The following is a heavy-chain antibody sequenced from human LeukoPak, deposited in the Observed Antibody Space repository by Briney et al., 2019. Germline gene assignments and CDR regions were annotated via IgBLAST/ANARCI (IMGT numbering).Heavy chain of an antibody. CDR3: ARIDGHGDAFDI. CDR1: GGSISSYY. CDR2: IYYSGST. Sequence: SETLSLTCTVSGGSISSYYWSWIRQPPGKGLEWIGYIYYSGSTNYNPSPKSRVTISVDTSKNQFSLKLSSVTAADTAVYYCARIDGHGDAFDIWGQGTMVTVSS. V-gene: IGHV4-59*01. J-gene: IGHJ3*02.